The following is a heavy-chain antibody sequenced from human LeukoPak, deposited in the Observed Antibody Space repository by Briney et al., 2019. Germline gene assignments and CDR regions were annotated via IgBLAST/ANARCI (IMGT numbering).Heavy chain of an antibody. D-gene: IGHD5-24*01. CDR1: GGSFSGYY. CDR2: IYSSGTT. J-gene: IGHJ4*02. V-gene: IGHV4-59*10. CDR3: ARGGDGYTFDY. Sequence: PSETLSLTCAVYGGSFSGYYWSWIRQPAGKGLEWIGRIYSSGTTNNNPSLKSRVTMSIDTSKNQFSLKLSSVTAADTAVYFCARGGDGYTFDYWGQGTLVTVSS.